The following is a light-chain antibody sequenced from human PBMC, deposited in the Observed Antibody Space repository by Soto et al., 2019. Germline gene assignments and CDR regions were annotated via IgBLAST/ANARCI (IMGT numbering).Light chain of an antibody. CDR3: QQHNQWPIT. J-gene: IGKJ5*01. V-gene: IGKV3D-15*01. CDR2: YIS. CDR1: QSAGNF. Sequence: EILMTQSPSTLSVSPGETASLSCRASQSAGNFLEWYQQKPGQAPRLLIYYISTRATGIPARFSGSGSGTEFTLTINSLQSEDSEVYYCQQHNQWPITFGQGTRLEIK.